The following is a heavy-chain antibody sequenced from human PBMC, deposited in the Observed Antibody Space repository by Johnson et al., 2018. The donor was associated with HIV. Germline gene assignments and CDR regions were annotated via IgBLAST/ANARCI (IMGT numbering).Heavy chain of an antibody. J-gene: IGHJ3*02. CDR2: IYSGGST. CDR3: ARELGEDDYYDSGGDAFDI. D-gene: IGHD3-22*01. Sequence: VQVVESGGGLVQPGGSLRLSCEASGFTVSSNYMNWVRQAPGKGLEWVSVIYSGGSTYYADSVTGRFTISRDNSKNTLHLQMNSLRGEDTAVYYCARELGEDDYYDSGGDAFDIWGQGTMVTVSS. V-gene: IGHV3-66*01. CDR1: GFTVSSNY.